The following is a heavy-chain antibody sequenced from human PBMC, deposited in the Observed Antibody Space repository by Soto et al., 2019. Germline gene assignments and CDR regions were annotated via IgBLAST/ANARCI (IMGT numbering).Heavy chain of an antibody. CDR1: GGCISSPSYN. J-gene: IGHJ4*02. Sequence: QLRESGPGLLKPSETLSLTCTVSGGCISSPSYNWGWVRQPPGKGPEWIGTIFYSGTTQYNPSLRSRLAMSVDTSKSQVSLTLTSVTSADTAVYYCTTLASGHFDSWGQGAQVTVSS. CDR3: TTLASGHFDS. V-gene: IGHV4-39*01. CDR2: IFYSGTT. D-gene: IGHD2-8*02.